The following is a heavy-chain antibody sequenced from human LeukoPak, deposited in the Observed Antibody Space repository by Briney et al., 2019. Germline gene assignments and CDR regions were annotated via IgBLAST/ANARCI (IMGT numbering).Heavy chain of an antibody. V-gene: IGHV1-2*02. D-gene: IGHD6-19*01. J-gene: IGHJ4*02. CDR3: AREYLAVAGLSFDY. CDR1: GYTFTGYY. CDR2: INPNSGGT. Sequence: ASVKVSCKASGYTFTGYYMHWVRQAPGQGLEWMGWINPNSGGTNYAQKFQGRVTMTRDTSISTAYMELSRLRSGDTAVYYCAREYLAVAGLSFDYWGQGTLVTVSS.